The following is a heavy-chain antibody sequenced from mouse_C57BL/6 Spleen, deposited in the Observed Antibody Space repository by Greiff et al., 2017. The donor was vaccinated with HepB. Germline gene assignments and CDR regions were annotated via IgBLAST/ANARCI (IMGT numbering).Heavy chain of an antibody. CDR2: IYPGDGDT. V-gene: IGHV1-80*01. CDR3: ARSDSSGYMDAMDY. CDR1: GYAFSSYW. Sequence: VKLMESGAELVKPGASVKISCKASGYAFSSYWMHWVKQRPGKGLEWIGQIYPGDGDTNYNGKFKGKATLTADKSSSTAYIQLSSLTSEDSSVYFCARSDSSGYMDAMDYWGQGTSVTVSS. J-gene: IGHJ4*01. D-gene: IGHD3-2*02.